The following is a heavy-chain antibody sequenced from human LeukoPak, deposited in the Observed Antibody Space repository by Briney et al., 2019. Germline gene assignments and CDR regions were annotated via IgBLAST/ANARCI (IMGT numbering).Heavy chain of an antibody. V-gene: IGHV3-30*02. CDR1: GFTFSSYS. J-gene: IGHJ4*02. CDR2: IRYDGSNK. D-gene: IGHD3-22*01. Sequence: GGSLRLSCAASGFTFSSYSMNWVRQAPGKGLEWVAFIRYDGSNKYYADSVNGRFTISRDNSKNTLYLKMNSLRAEDTAMYYCGKDMGWLLDYWGQGTLVIVSS. CDR3: GKDMGWLLDY.